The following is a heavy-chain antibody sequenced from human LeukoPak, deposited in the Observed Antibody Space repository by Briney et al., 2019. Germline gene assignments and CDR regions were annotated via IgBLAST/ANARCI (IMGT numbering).Heavy chain of an antibody. Sequence: PGGSLRLSCAVSGITLSNYGMSWVRQAPGKGLEWVAGMSDSGGRTNYADSVKGRFTISRDNPKNTLYLQMNSLRAEDTGVYFCAKRGVVIRVILVGFHKEAYYFDSWGQGALVTVSS. CDR2: MSDSGGRT. V-gene: IGHV3-23*01. CDR1: GITLSNYG. J-gene: IGHJ4*02. CDR3: AKRGVVIRVILVGFHKEAYYFDS. D-gene: IGHD3-22*01.